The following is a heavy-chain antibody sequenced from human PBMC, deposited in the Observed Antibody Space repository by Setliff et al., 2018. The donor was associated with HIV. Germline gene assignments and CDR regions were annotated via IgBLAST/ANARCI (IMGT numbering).Heavy chain of an antibody. CDR3: ARRPLFGVVIASVAKMEFDY. CDR2: IYFSGHT. CDR1: GGSISSSNW. V-gene: IGHV4-4*02. D-gene: IGHD3-3*01. Sequence: PSETLSLTCAVSGGSISSSNWWSWVRQPPGKGLEWIGEIYFSGHTNYNPSLKSRVITSIDKSKNQFSLKIDSVTAADTAVYYCARRPLFGVVIASVAKMEFDYWGQGTLVTVSS. J-gene: IGHJ4*02.